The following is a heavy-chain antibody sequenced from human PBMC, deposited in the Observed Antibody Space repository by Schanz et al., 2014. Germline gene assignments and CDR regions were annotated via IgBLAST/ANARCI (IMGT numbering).Heavy chain of an antibody. Sequence: EGQLAESGAGLAQPGGSLRLSCAVSGFTVSSNHMSWVRQAPGQGLEWEGFIRSKAYGGTKEYAASVKGRFTISRDDFESTAFLQMNRLRTEDTAVYYCTKEIEGTFYRDSSGGVAPDTWGQGTLXTVSS. J-gene: IGHJ5*02. CDR1: GFTVSSNH. CDR2: IRSKAYGGTK. V-gene: IGHV3-49*04. D-gene: IGHD3-22*01. CDR3: TKEIEGTFYRDSSGGVAPDT.